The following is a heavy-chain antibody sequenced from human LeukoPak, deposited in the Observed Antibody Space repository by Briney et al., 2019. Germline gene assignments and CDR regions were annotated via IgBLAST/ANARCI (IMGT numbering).Heavy chain of an antibody. J-gene: IGHJ5*02. CDR3: ARGIPGSSSSSNWFDP. V-gene: IGHV4-34*01. D-gene: IGHD6-6*01. CDR2: INHSGST. CDR1: GGSFSGYY. Sequence: SETLSLTCAVYGGSFSGYYWSWIRQPPGKGLEWIGEINHSGSTNYNPSLKSRVTISVDTSKNQFSLKLSSVTAADTAVYYCARGIPGSSSSSNWFDPRGQGTLVTVSS.